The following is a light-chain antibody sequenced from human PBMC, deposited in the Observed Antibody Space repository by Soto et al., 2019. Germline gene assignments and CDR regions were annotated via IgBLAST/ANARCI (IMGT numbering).Light chain of an antibody. CDR1: SSDIGGYDY. CDR2: DVS. CDR3: NSYTTSSSLYG. J-gene: IGLJ1*01. Sequence: QSVLTQPASVSGSPGQSITISCTGTSSDIGGYDYVSWYQQYPGKAPKLMIYDVSNRPSGVSDRFSGSKSANTASLTISGLQAEDEADYYCNSYTTSSSLYGFGTGTKVTVL. V-gene: IGLV2-14*01.